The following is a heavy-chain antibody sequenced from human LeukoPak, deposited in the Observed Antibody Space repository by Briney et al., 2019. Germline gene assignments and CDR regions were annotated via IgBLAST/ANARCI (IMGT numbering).Heavy chain of an antibody. CDR2: ISGSGGNT. D-gene: IGHD4-17*01. CDR1: GFTFSSYA. V-gene: IGHV3-23*01. Sequence: GGSLRLSCAASGFTFSSYAMSWVRQAPGKGLEWVSAISGSGGNTYYADSVKGRITISRDNSKNTLYLEMNSLRAEDTALYFCARGRPPGSTVPYFDYWGQGSLVTVSP. J-gene: IGHJ4*02. CDR3: ARGRPPGSTVPYFDY.